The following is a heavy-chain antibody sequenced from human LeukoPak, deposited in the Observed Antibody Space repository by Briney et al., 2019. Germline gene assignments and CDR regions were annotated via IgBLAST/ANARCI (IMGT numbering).Heavy chain of an antibody. Sequence: PSETLSLTCAVSGYSITSSSWWGWIRQPPGKGLEWIGYIYHSGTTYYNPPLQSRVTMSVDTSKNQFSLKLSSVTAVDTAVYYCARKENVYYYFDYWGQGTLVTVSS. V-gene: IGHV4-28*01. CDR3: ARKENVYYYFDY. CDR2: IYHSGTT. CDR1: GYSITSSSW. J-gene: IGHJ4*02. D-gene: IGHD3-10*01.